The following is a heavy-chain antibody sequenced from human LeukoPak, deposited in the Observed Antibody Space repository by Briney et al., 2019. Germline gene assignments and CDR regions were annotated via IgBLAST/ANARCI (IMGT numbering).Heavy chain of an antibody. CDR2: IGGVGGST. V-gene: IGHV3-23*01. J-gene: IGHJ6*03. Sequence: GGSLRLSCAASGFTFSNYGMSWVRQAPGKGLEWISAIGGVGGSTYYADSVRGRFTISRDNTNNTLYLQMSSLRVEDTAVYYCARAPPAEPYYYYYYMDVWGKGTTVTVSS. CDR1: GFTFSNYG. CDR3: ARAPPAEPYYYYYYMDV.